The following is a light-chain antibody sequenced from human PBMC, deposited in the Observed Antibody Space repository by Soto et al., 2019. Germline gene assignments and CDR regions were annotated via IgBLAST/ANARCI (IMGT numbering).Light chain of an antibody. CDR3: QQYNSYPWT. Sequence: DIQLTPSPSPLSASVGDRVTITCQASQSISSYLNWYQQKPGKAPKLLIYAASSLQSGVPSRFSGSGSGTEFTLTISSLQPDDFATYYCQQYNSYPWTFGQGTKVDI. CDR2: AAS. V-gene: IGKV1-39*01. J-gene: IGKJ1*01. CDR1: QSISSY.